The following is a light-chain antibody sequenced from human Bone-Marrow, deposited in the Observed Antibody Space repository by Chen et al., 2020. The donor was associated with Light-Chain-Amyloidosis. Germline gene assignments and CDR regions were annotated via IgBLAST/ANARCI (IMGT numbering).Light chain of an antibody. CDR1: QTISSNY. V-gene: IGKV3-20*01. CDR2: GSS. J-gene: IGKJ4*01. CDR3: QQYGTLPLT. Sequence: EVVLTQSLGTLSLSPGDGANLSCRASQTISSNYLTWYQQKFGQAPSLLIYGSSSRATGIPDRFTGSGSGTDFTLTINRLEPEDFAMYYCQQYGTLPLTLGGGTKVEIK.